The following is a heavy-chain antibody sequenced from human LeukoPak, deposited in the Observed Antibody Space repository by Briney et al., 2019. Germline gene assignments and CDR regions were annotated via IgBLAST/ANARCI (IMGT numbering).Heavy chain of an antibody. V-gene: IGHV4-34*01. J-gene: IGHJ3*02. CDR3: ASIHQVRGSHTFDI. D-gene: IGHD3-10*01. CDR2: INQSGSS. CDR1: GGSFSDYF. Sequence: PSETLSLTCAVYGGSFSDYFWSWVRQPPGRGLEWIGEINQSGSSTYNPSLKSRVTMSVDTSKNQLSLQMTSVTAADTAVYYCASIHQVRGSHTFDIWDQGTMVTVSS.